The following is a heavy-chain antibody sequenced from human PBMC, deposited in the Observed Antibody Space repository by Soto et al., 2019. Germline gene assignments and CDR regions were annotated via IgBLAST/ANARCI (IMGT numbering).Heavy chain of an antibody. Sequence: GASVKVSCKVSGYTLTELSMHWVRQAPGKGLEWMGGFDPEDGETIYAQKFQGRVTMTEDTSTDTAYMELSSLRSEDTAVYYCATGSGSQRGVYYYYGMDVWRQGTTVTVSS. CDR3: ATGSGSQRGVYYYYGMDV. D-gene: IGHD1-26*01. J-gene: IGHJ6*02. CDR2: FDPEDGET. V-gene: IGHV1-24*01. CDR1: GYTLTELS.